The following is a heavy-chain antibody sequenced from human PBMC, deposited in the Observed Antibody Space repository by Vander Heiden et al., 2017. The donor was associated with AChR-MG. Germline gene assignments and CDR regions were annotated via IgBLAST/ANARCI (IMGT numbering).Heavy chain of an antibody. V-gene: IGHV3-23*01. CDR1: GSTFSSYA. J-gene: IGHJ5*02. CDR2: ISGSGGST. CDR3: AKWNYYDSSGSP. D-gene: IGHD3-22*01. Sequence: EVQLLESGGGLVQPGGSLRLSCASSGSTFSSYAMSWVRQAPGKGLEWVSAISGSGGSTYYADSVKGRFTISRDNSKNTLYLQMNSLRAEDTAVYYCAKWNYYDSSGSPWGQGTLVTVSS.